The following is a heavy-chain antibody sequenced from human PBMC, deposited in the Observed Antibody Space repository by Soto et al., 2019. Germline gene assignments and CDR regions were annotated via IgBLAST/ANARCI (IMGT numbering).Heavy chain of an antibody. CDR1: EFNVTHGH. CDR2: IFGDGNT. J-gene: IGHJ4*02. Sequence: ELQLVESGGGLIQPGGSLRLACAASEFNVTHGHMNWVRQAPGKGLEWVSVIFGDGNTKYGDSVRGRFTISRDTSKNTVYIQMNSLRAEDTAVYYCAGDWNGDKYVDYWYQGTLVSVYS. D-gene: IGHD4-17*01. CDR3: AGDWNGDKYVDY. V-gene: IGHV3-53*01.